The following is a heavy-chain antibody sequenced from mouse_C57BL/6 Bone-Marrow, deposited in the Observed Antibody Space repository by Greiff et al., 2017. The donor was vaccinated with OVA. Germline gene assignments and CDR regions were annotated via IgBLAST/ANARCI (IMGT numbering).Heavy chain of an antibody. CDR3: ARRSITTVVATKYYFDD. J-gene: IGHJ2*01. CDR1: GFSLTSYA. V-gene: IGHV2-9-1*01. CDR2: IWTGGGT. D-gene: IGHD1-1*01. Sequence: VKLVESGPGLVAPSQSLSFTCTVSGFSLTSYAISWVRQPPGTGLEWLGVIWTGGGTNYNSALKSRPSISKDNSKSQVFLKMNSLQTDDTARYYCARRSITTVVATKYYFDDWGQGTTLTVSS.